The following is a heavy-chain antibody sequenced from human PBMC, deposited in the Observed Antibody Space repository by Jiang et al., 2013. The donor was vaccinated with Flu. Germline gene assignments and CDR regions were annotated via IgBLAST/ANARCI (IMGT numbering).Heavy chain of an antibody. CDR3: ARDRHPVADRGWFFDY. V-gene: IGHV3-7*03. CDR1: GFTFSDYY. CDR2: TDHDGSAK. D-gene: IGHD6-19*01. Sequence: QLVESGGGMVQPGGSLRLSCAASGFTFSDYYMSWVRQAPGKGLEWVANTDHDGSAKYYIESVRGRFTISRDNARNSIYLQMNSLRAEDTAMYYCARDRHPVADRGWFFDYWGLGSLVTVSS. J-gene: IGHJ4*02.